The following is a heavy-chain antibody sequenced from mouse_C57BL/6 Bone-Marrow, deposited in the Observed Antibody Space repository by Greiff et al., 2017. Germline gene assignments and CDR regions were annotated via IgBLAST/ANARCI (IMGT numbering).Heavy chain of an antibody. CDR1: GYTFTSYW. CDR2: IYPGSGST. J-gene: IGHJ1*03. CDR3: ARPYDSNYGYFDV. Sequence: QVQLQQPGAELVKPGASVKMSCKASGYTFTSYWITWVKQRPGQGLEWIGNIYPGSGSTHYNETFKSKATLTVDTSSSTAYMQLGILTSEDSAVYYCARPYDSNYGYFDVWGTGTTVTVSS. D-gene: IGHD2-5*01. V-gene: IGHV1-55*01.